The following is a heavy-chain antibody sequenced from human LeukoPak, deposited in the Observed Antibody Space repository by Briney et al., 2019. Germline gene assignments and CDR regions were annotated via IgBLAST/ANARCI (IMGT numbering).Heavy chain of an antibody. CDR3: ARRRGDYGDYYMDV. Sequence: PSQTLSLTCTVSGASLSSGSYYWSWLRQPAGKGLEWIGRIYPSGSTDYNPSLKSRVTISVDTSKNQFSLKLSPVTAADTAVYYCARRRGDYGDYYMDVWGKGTTVTVSS. V-gene: IGHV4-61*02. CDR1: GASLSSGSYY. D-gene: IGHD4-17*01. J-gene: IGHJ6*03. CDR2: IYPSGST.